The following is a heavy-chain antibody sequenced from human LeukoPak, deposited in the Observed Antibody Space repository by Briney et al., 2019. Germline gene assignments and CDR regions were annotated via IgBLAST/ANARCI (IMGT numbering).Heavy chain of an antibody. CDR1: GFTFSSYA. J-gene: IGHJ4*02. Sequence: GGSLRLSCAASGFTFSSYAMSWVRQAPGKGLEWVSGISGSGDRTYYADSVKGRFTISRDNSKNTLYLQMNSLRVEDTAVYYCAKWGSFYYYDSSGYPDYWGQGSLATVSS. V-gene: IGHV3-23*01. CDR2: ISGSGDRT. CDR3: AKWGSFYYYDSSGYPDY. D-gene: IGHD3-22*01.